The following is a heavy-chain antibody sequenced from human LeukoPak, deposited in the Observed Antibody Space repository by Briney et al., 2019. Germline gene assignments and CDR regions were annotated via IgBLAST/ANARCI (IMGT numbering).Heavy chain of an antibody. CDR3: ARAYREHQTFHSYHFFDF. Sequence: KPSETLSLTCAVYGGSFSGYYWNWIRQPPGKGLEWIGEINHYGSTKYSPSLKSRVTISGDTSKNQFSLRLNSVTAADTAVYYCARAYREHQTFHSYHFFDFWGRGTLVTVSS. J-gene: IGHJ4*02. CDR1: GGSFSGYY. D-gene: IGHD5-18*01. V-gene: IGHV4-34*01. CDR2: INHYGST.